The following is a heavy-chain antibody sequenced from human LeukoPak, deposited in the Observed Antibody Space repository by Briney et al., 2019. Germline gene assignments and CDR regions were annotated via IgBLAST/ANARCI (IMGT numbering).Heavy chain of an antibody. CDR1: GYSISSGYY. V-gene: IGHV4-38-2*02. J-gene: IGHJ5*02. CDR3: ARDPGSLVRGPNWFDP. D-gene: IGHD3-10*01. Sequence: SETLSLTCTVSGYSISSGYYWGWIRQPPGKGLEWIGSIYHSGSTYYNPSLKSRVTISVDTSKNQFSLKLSSVTAVDTAVYYCARDPGSLVRGPNWFDPWGQGTLVTVSS. CDR2: IYHSGST.